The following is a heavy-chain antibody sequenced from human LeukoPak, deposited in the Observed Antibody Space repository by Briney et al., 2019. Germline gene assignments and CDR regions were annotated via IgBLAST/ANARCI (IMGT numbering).Heavy chain of an antibody. CDR2: IYPGDSDT. CDR3: ARTAHSSGWYVGSFDY. D-gene: IGHD6-19*01. Sequence: GESLKISCKGSGYSFATYWIGWVRLMPGKGLEWMGIIYPGDSDTKYGPSFQGQVTFSADKSISTAYLQWSSLKASDTAMYYCARTAHSSGWYVGSFDYWGQGTLVTVSS. V-gene: IGHV5-51*01. J-gene: IGHJ4*02. CDR1: GYSFATYW.